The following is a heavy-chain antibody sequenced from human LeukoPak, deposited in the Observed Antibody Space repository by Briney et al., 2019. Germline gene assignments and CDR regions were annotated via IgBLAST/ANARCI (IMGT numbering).Heavy chain of an antibody. Sequence: PSETLSLTCTVSGGSISSYYWSWIRQPAGKGLEWIGRIYSTGSTNYNPSLKSRVTMSVDTSKNQFSLKLNSVTAADTAVYYCAREDPRTKVPEGMDVWGQGTTVTVSS. J-gene: IGHJ6*02. D-gene: IGHD4/OR15-4a*01. CDR1: GGSISSYY. V-gene: IGHV4-4*07. CDR3: AREDPRTKVPEGMDV. CDR2: IYSTGST.